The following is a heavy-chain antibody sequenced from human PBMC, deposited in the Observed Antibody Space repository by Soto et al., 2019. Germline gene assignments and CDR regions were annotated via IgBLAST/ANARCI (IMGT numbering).Heavy chain of an antibody. V-gene: IGHV1-18*04. CDR3: ARVPTPTHGDSNKNNFLDP. J-gene: IGHJ5*02. CDR1: GYTFVDYG. Sequence: ASVKVSCKASGYTFVDYGFSWVRQAPGQGLEWMGWISPYNGNTHYVETFQGRVTMTTDTSTSTAFMELRTLTSDDTAVYYCARVPTPTHGDSNKNNFLDPWGQGTLVTVSS. CDR2: ISPYNGNT. D-gene: IGHD3-10*01.